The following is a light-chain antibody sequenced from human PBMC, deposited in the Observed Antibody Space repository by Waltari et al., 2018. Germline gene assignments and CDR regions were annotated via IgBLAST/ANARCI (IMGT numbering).Light chain of an antibody. CDR1: LTVLYSSNNKNY. J-gene: IGKJ1*01. CDR2: WAS. V-gene: IGKV4-1*01. Sequence: IVMTQSPDSLAVSLGERATINCRSSLTVLYSSNNKNYLAWYQQRPGQPPKLLIYWASTRDSGVPDRFSGSGSGTDFTLTISSLLPEDVAVYYCQQYYAIPRTFGQGTKVEIK. CDR3: QQYYAIPRT.